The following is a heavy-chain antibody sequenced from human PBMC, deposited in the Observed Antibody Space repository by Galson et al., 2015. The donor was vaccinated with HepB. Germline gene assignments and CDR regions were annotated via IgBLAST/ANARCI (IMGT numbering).Heavy chain of an antibody. D-gene: IGHD6-13*01. J-gene: IGHJ4*02. CDR3: ARSMQVVAAADH. V-gene: IGHV3-33*01. CDR1: GFTFSRNS. CDR2: IWHDGGNK. Sequence: SLRLYCVASGFTFSRNSMHWVRQAPGEGLEWVAGIWHDGGNKYYADSVKGRFTISRDNSKNTVSLQMNSLREEDTAVYYCARSMQVVAAADHWGQGTLVTVSS.